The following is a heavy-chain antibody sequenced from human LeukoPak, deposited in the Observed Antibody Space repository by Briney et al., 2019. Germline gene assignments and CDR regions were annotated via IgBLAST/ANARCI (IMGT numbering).Heavy chain of an antibody. D-gene: IGHD3-16*01. J-gene: IGHJ5*02. CDR2: MNPNSGNT. Sequence: ASVKVSCNPSGYTFTSYDINWVRQATGQGLEWMGWMNPNSGNTGYAQKFQGRVTITRNTSISTAYMELSSLRSEDTAVYYCARSAVRGGSRAHNWFDPWGQGTLVTVSS. V-gene: IGHV1-8*01. CDR1: GYTFTSYD. CDR3: ARSAVRGGSRAHNWFDP.